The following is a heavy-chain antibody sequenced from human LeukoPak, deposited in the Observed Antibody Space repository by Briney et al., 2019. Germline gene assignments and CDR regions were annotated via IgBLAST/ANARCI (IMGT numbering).Heavy chain of an antibody. J-gene: IGHJ4*02. CDR3: AGGEAVTDFDY. Sequence: GGSLRLSCAASGFTVSSNYMSWVRQAPGKGLEWVSVIYSGGSAYYADSVKGRFTISRHNSKNTLYLQMNSLRAKDTAVYYCAGGEAVTDFDYWGQGTLVTVSS. D-gene: IGHD4-17*01. CDR1: GFTVSSNY. V-gene: IGHV3-53*04. CDR2: IYSGGSA.